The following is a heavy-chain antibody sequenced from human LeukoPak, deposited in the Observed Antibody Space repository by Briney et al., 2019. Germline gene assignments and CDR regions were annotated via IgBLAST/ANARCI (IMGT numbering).Heavy chain of an antibody. CDR2: IYYSGST. CDR3: ARSDGDYSGLFDY. D-gene: IGHD4-17*01. V-gene: IGHV4-59*01. CDR1: GGSISSYY. J-gene: IGHJ4*02. Sequence: PSETLSLTCTVSGGSISSYYWSWIRQPPGKGLEWIGYIYYSGSTNYNPSLKSRATISVDTSKNQFSLKLSSVTAADTAVYYCARSDGDYSGLFDYWGQGTLVTVSS.